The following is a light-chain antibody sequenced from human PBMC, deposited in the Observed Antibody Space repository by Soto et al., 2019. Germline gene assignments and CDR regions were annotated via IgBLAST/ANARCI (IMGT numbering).Light chain of an antibody. J-gene: IGKJ1*01. Sequence: DIQMTQSPSSLAASVADRVTITCRASQGISTYLNWYQQKPGKAPKVLIYAASSLQSGVPSRFSGSGSETDFTLTITSLQPEDFATYSCQHSTTWTFGQGTKVDIK. V-gene: IGKV1-39*01. CDR3: QHSTTWT. CDR1: QGISTY. CDR2: AAS.